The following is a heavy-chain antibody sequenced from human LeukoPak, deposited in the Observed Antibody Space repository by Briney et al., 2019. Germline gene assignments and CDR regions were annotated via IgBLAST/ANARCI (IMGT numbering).Heavy chain of an antibody. J-gene: IGHJ6*03. CDR3: ARDRGSSWSYYYYMDV. CDR2: INPSGGST. CDR1: GYTFTSYY. Sequence: ASVKVSCKASGYTFTSYYMHWVRQAPGQGLEWMGIINPSGGSTSYAQKFQGRVTMTRDMSTSTVYMELSSLRSEDTAVYYCARDRGSSWSYYYYMDVWGKGTTVTISS. V-gene: IGHV1-46*01. D-gene: IGHD6-13*01.